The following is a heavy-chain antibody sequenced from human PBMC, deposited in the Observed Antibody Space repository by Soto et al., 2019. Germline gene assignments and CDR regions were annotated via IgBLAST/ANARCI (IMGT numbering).Heavy chain of an antibody. Sequence: PGRSLRLSCAASGFTFSSYGMHWVRQAPGKSLEWVAVIWYDGSNKYYAYSVKGRFTISRDNSKNTLYLQMNSLRAEDTDVYYCARSDSSSDAAYYYYYGMDVWGQGTTVTVSS. CDR3: ARSDSSSDAAYYYYYGMDV. V-gene: IGHV3-33*01. CDR1: GFTFSSYG. D-gene: IGHD6-6*01. J-gene: IGHJ6*02. CDR2: IWYDGSNK.